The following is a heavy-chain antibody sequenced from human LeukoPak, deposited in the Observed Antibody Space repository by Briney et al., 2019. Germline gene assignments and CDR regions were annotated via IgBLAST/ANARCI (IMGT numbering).Heavy chain of an antibody. Sequence: QPGGSLRLSCAASGFTFSSYGMHWVRQAPGKGLEWVAFIRYDGSNKYYADSVKGRFTISRDNSKNTLYLQMNSLRAEDTAVYYCAKAPDYYGSGSYYKTRCYYYYMDVRGKGTTVTVSS. J-gene: IGHJ6*03. CDR2: IRYDGSNK. CDR1: GFTFSSYG. V-gene: IGHV3-30*02. CDR3: AKAPDYYGSGSYYKTRCYYYYMDV. D-gene: IGHD3-10*01.